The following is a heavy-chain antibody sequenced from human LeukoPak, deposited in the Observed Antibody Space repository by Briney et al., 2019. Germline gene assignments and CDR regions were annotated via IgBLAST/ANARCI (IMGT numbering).Heavy chain of an antibody. V-gene: IGHV3-48*01. J-gene: IGHJ3*02. CDR3: ARVRGGGGSFDI. Sequence: GGSLRLSCAASGFPFSTYSMNWVRQAPGKGLEWLSYITSGSGTIYYADSVKGRFTISRDNVKNSLYLHMNSLRADDTAVYHCARVRGGGGSFDIWGQGTMVTVSS. CDR1: GFPFSTYS. D-gene: IGHD3-16*01. CDR2: ITSGSGTI.